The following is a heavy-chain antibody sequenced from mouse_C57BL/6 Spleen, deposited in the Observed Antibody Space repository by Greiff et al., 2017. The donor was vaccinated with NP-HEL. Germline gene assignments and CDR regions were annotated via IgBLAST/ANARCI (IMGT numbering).Heavy chain of an antibody. J-gene: IGHJ4*01. CDR1: GYAFSSSW. D-gene: IGHD2-5*01. V-gene: IGHV1-82*01. Sequence: QVQLQQSGPELVKPGASVKISCKASGYAFSSSWMNWVKQRPGKGLEWIGRIYPGDGDTNYNGKFKGKATLTADKSSSTAYMQLSSLTSEDSAVYFCASPLYYSKGSYYAMDYWGQGTSVTVSS. CDR2: IYPGDGDT. CDR3: ASPLYYSKGSYYAMDY.